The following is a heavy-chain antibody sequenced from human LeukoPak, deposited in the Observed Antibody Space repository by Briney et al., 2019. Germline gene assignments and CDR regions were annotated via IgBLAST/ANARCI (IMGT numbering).Heavy chain of an antibody. J-gene: IGHJ4*02. Sequence: PGGSLRLSCAASGLTFDDYAMHWVRQAPGKGLEWVSGISWNSGNIGYADSVKGRFAISRDSAKNSLYLQMNSLRAEDMALYYCAKGYSYDMTYYFDYWGQGTLVTVSS. CDR3: AKGYSYDMTYYFDY. D-gene: IGHD5-18*01. CDR2: ISWNSGNI. V-gene: IGHV3-9*03. CDR1: GLTFDDYA.